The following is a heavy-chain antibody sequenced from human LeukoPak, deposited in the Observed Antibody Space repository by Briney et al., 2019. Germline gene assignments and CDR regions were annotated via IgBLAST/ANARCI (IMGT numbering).Heavy chain of an antibody. V-gene: IGHV4-34*01. D-gene: IGHD3-10*01. CDR1: GGSFSGYY. CDR3: ARHHYGSGSYYKGPNWFDP. J-gene: IGHJ5*02. CDR2: INHSGST. Sequence: SETLSLTCAVYGGSFSGYYWSWIRQPPGKGLEWIGEINHSGSTNYNPSLKSRVTISVDTSKNQFSLKLSSVTAADTAVYYCARHHYGSGSYYKGPNWFDPWGQRTLVTVSS.